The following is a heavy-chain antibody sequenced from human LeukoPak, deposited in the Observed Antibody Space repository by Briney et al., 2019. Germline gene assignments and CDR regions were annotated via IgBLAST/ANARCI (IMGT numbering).Heavy chain of an antibody. CDR1: GFTFSDYY. V-gene: IGHV3-11*01. CDR3: AREVDSSSWEDY. CDR2: ISSSGSTI. J-gene: IGHJ4*02. Sequence: GGSLRLSCAASGFTFSDYYMSWIRQAPGKGLEWLSYISSSGSTIYYADSVKGRFTISRDNAKNSLYLQMNSLRAEDTAIYYCAREVDSSSWEDYWGQGTLVTVSS. D-gene: IGHD6-13*01.